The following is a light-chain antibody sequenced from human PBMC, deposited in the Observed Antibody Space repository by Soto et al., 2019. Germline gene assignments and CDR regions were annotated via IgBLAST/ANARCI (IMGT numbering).Light chain of an antibody. V-gene: IGLV1-44*01. J-gene: IGLJ3*02. CDR2: TND. Sequence: QSVLTQPPSASGTPGQRVTISCSGSSSNIGGNPVDCYQQVPGTAPKLLFYTNDQRPSGVPDRFSGSKSGTSASLAISGLLSEDEADYYCAGWDGSLSGPVFGGGTKLTVL. CDR3: AGWDGSLSGPV. CDR1: SSNIGGNP.